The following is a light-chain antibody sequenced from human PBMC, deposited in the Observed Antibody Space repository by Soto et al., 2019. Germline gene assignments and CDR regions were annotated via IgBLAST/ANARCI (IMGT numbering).Light chain of an antibody. CDR3: QQDNSFPIT. J-gene: IGKJ5*01. CDR2: GAS. V-gene: IGKV3-15*01. Sequence: EIVMTQSPASLSVSPGERVTLSCTASQSVSRYLAWYQQIPGQAPRLLIHGASTGAIGVPPRFSGSGSGTEFTLTISSLQPEDFATYYCQQDNSFPITFGQGTRLEI. CDR1: QSVSRY.